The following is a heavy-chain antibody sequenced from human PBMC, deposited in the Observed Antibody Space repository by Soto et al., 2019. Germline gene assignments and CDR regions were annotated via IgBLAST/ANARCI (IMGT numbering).Heavy chain of an antibody. CDR1: GFTFDDYA. D-gene: IGHD1-26*01. V-gene: IGHV3-9*01. CDR3: AKDTYSGSYYSA. Sequence: EVQLVESGGGLVQPGRSLRLSCAASGFTFDDYAMHWVRQAPGKGLEWVSGISWNSGSIGYADSVKGRFTISRDNAKNSLYLQMNSLRAEDTALYYCAKDTYSGSYYSAWGQGTLVTVSS. J-gene: IGHJ5*02. CDR2: ISWNSGSI.